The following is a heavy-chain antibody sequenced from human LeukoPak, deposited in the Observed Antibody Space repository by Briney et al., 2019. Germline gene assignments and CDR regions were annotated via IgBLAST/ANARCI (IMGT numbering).Heavy chain of an antibody. J-gene: IGHJ5*02. CDR3: ARDRGLVRHTNWLDP. V-gene: IGHV1-18*01. CDR2: INTVNSNP. D-gene: IGHD3-10*01. CDR1: GYSFTHYG. Sequence: ASVKVSCKTLGYSFTHYGISWVRQAPGQGLEWLGRINTVNSNPEIEQEFQDRVTVTTDKSTATAYMELKNLTSDDTAVYYCARDRGLVRHTNWLDPWGQGTLVTVSS.